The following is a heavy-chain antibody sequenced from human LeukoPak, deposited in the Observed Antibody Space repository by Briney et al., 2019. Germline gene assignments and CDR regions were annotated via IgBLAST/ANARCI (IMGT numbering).Heavy chain of an antibody. CDR1: GGSFSGYY. CDR2: INHSGST. V-gene: IGHV4-34*01. Sequence: SETLSLTCAVYGGSFSGYYWSWIRQPPGKGLEWIGEINHSGSTNYNPSLKSRVTISVDTSKNQFSLKLSSVTAADTAVYYCARNSVVPAAAVDYMDVWGKGTTVTVSS. J-gene: IGHJ6*03. CDR3: ARNSVVPAAAVDYMDV. D-gene: IGHD2-2*01.